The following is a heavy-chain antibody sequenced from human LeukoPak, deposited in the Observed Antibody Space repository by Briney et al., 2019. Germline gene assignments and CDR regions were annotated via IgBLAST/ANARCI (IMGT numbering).Heavy chain of an antibody. D-gene: IGHD3-16*01. V-gene: IGHV3-7*01. J-gene: IGHJ4*02. CDR3: ARLGGSHYFDY. CDR2: IKQDGNKK. CDR1: GFSFRNYW. Sequence: GGSLRLSCAASGFSFRNYWMSWVRQAPGKGLEWVANIKQDGNKKYYMDSVKGRFTISRDNAKNSLYLQMNSLRAEDTAVYYCARLGGSHYFDYWGQGTLVTVSS.